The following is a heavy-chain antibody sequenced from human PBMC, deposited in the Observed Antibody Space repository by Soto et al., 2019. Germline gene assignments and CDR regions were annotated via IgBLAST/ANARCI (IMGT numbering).Heavy chain of an antibody. CDR3: ATGGGGNSFQH. CDR1: GGTFRNYA. CDR2: IIAIFGTA. V-gene: IGHV1-69*18. Sequence: QVQLVQSGAEVKKPGSSVKVSYKASGGTFRNYAISWVRQAPGQGLEWMGRIIAIFGTANYAEKFQGTITITADESTSTAYMELSSLRSEDTAMYYCATGGGGNSFQHWGQGTLVTVSS. J-gene: IGHJ1*01. D-gene: IGHD2-21*01.